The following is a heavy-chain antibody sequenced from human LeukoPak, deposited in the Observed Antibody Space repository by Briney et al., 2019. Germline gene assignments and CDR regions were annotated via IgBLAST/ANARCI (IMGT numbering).Heavy chain of an antibody. D-gene: IGHD3-3*01. CDR2: IIPIFGTA. V-gene: IGHV1-69*05. Sequence: ASVKVSCKASGGTFSSYAISWVRQAPGQGLEWMGGIIPIFGTANYAQKFQGRVTITTDESTSTAYMELSSLRSEDTAVYYCARDGGGSRDMNDYYDFWFDPWGQGTLVTVSS. CDR1: GGTFSSYA. CDR3: ARDGGGSRDMNDYYDFWFDP. J-gene: IGHJ5*02.